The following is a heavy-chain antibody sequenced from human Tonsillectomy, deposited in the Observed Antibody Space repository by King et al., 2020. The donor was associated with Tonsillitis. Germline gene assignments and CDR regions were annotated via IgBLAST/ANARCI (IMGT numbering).Heavy chain of an antibody. D-gene: IGHD6-19*01. CDR3: ARDIDDGSGLYYFDY. CDR2: IIPILGKV. Sequence: VQLVESGAEVKKPGSSVKVSCKASGGSFSNFAISWVRQAPGQGLEWMGRIIPILGKVNYAQKFQGRVTITADKSTTTAYMELSSLRYEDTAVYYCARDIDDGSGLYYFDYWGQGTLVTVSS. CDR1: GGSFSNFA. V-gene: IGHV1-69*09. J-gene: IGHJ4*02.